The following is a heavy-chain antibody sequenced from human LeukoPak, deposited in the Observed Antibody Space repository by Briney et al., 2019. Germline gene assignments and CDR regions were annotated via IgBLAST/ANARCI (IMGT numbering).Heavy chain of an antibody. Sequence: SETLSLTCTVSWGSISSSSYYWGWIRQPPGRGLEWIGSSYYSGSTYYNPSLKSRVTISVDTSKNQFSLRLTSVTAADTAVYYCARDGWWTAAGYYYYMDVWGKGTTVTVSS. D-gene: IGHD6-13*01. J-gene: IGHJ6*03. CDR2: SYYSGST. CDR3: ARDGWWTAAGYYYYMDV. V-gene: IGHV4-39*02. CDR1: WGSISSSSYY.